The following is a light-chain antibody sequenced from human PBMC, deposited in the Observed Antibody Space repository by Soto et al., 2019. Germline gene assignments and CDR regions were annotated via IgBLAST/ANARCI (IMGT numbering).Light chain of an antibody. CDR1: QSVLYSSNNKNY. Sequence: DIVMTQSPDSLAVSLGERATINCKSSQSVLYSSNNKNYLAWYQQKPGQPPKLLIYWASTRESGVPDRFSGSGAGTDFTLTISSLQAEDLAVYYCQQYDSTPPYTFGQGTKLEIK. J-gene: IGKJ2*01. V-gene: IGKV4-1*01. CDR2: WAS. CDR3: QQYDSTPPYT.